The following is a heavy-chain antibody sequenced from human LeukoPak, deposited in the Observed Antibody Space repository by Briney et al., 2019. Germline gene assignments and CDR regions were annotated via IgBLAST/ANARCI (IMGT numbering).Heavy chain of an antibody. CDR1: GDSVSSNSAA. J-gene: IGHJ5*02. CDR3: ARADSSAYRWFDP. V-gene: IGHV6-1*01. CDR2: TYYRSKWYN. Sequence: SQTLSLTCAISGDSVSSNSAAWNWIRQSPSRGLGWLGRTYYRSKWYNDYAVSVKSRLTINPDTSKNQFYLQLNSVTPEDTAVYYCARADSSAYRWFDPWGQGTLVTVSS. D-gene: IGHD3-22*01.